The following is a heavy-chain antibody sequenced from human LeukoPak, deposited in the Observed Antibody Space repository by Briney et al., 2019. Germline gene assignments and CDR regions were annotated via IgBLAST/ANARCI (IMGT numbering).Heavy chain of an antibody. Sequence: SETLSLTCTVSGSSIGYYYWSWIRQPPGKGLEWIGYIYYSGSTNYNPSLKSRVTISVGPSKNQFSLKLTSVTAADTAVYYCARHVLGTATVADYWGQGTLVTVSS. J-gene: IGHJ4*02. D-gene: IGHD5-18*01. V-gene: IGHV4-59*08. CDR1: GSSIGYYY. CDR2: IYYSGST. CDR3: ARHVLGTATVADY.